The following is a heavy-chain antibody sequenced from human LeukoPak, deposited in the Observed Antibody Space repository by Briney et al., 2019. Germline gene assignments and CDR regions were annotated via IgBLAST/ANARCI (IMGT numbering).Heavy chain of an antibody. CDR2: IYYSGST. V-gene: IGHV4-59*01. Sequence: PSETLSLTCTVSGGSISSYYWSWIRQPPGKGLEWIGYIYYSGSTNYNPSLKSRVTISVDTSKNQFSLKLSSVTAADTAVYYCARSYNWNTYYFDYWGQGTLVTVSS. J-gene: IGHJ4*02. CDR3: ARSYNWNTYYFDY. CDR1: GGSISSYY. D-gene: IGHD1/OR15-1a*01.